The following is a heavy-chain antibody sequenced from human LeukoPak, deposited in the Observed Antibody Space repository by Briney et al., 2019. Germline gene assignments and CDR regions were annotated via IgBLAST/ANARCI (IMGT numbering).Heavy chain of an antibody. CDR3: ARHRSHHVLRYFDWGLDLDY. D-gene: IGHD3-9*01. J-gene: IGHJ4*02. Sequence: SETLSLTCAVYGGSFSGYYWSWLRQPPGKGLEWIGEINHSGSTNYNPSLKSRVTISVDTSKNQFSLKLSSVTAADTAVYYCARHRSHHVLRYFDWGLDLDYWGQGTLVTVSS. CDR2: INHSGST. V-gene: IGHV4-34*01. CDR1: GGSFSGYY.